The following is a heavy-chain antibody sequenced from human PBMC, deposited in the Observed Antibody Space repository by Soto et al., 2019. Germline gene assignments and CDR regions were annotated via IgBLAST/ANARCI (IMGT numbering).Heavy chain of an antibody. CDR2: ITSSGGPT. Sequence: EVQLLESGGGLIQPGGSLRLSCAASGFPFSTYEMTWARQSPGKGLEWVAFITSSGGPTYYADSVRGRFTISRDNSKKPLYLQMDSLRVEDTARYSCVKGGCLDDWGQGTLVTVSS. D-gene: IGHD6-19*01. CDR3: VKGGCLDD. CDR1: GFPFSTYE. V-gene: IGHV3-23*01. J-gene: IGHJ4*02.